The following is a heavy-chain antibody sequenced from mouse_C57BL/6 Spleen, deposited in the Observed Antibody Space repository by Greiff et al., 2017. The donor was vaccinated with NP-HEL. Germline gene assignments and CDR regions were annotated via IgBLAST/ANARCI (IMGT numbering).Heavy chain of an antibody. CDR1: GYTFTSYW. V-gene: IGHV1-53*01. D-gene: IGHD3-2*02. J-gene: IGHJ2*01. CDR3: ASSGGQLRLAY. CDR2: INPSNGGT. Sequence: QVHVKQPGTELVKPGASVKLSCKASGYTFTSYWMHWVKQRPGQGLEWIGNINPSNGGTNYNEKFKSKATLTVDKSSSTAYMQLSSLTSEDSAVYYCASSGGQLRLAYWGQGTTLTVSS.